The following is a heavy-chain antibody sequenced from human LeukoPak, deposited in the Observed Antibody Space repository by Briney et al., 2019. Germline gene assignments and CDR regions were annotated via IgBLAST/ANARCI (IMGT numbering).Heavy chain of an antibody. V-gene: IGHV1-46*01. J-gene: IGHJ5*02. Sequence: ASVKVSCKASGYTFTSYYMHWVRQAPGQGLEWMGIINPSGGSTSYAQKFQGRVTMTRDTSTSTVYMELGSLRSEDTAVYYCARGAPTYSSGWSNWFDPWGQGTLVTVSS. CDR3: ARGAPTYSSGWSNWFDP. CDR2: INPSGGST. CDR1: GYTFTSYY. D-gene: IGHD6-19*01.